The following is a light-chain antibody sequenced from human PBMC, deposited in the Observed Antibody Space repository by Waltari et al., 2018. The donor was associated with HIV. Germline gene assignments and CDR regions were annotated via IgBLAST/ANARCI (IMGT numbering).Light chain of an antibody. CDR2: GNS. CDR3: QSYDSSLSGHVV. Sequence: QSVLTQPPSVSGAPGQRVTISCTGSSSNIGAGYDVHWSQQLPGTAPKPHIYGNSNRPSGVPDRFSGSKSGTSASLAITGLQAEDEADYYCQSYDSSLSGHVVFGGGTKLTVL. V-gene: IGLV1-40*01. CDR1: SSNIGAGYD. J-gene: IGLJ2*01.